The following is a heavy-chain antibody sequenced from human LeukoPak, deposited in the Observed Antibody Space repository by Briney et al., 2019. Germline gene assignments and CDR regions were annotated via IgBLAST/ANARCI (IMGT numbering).Heavy chain of an antibody. CDR1: GFTFSHYW. CDR3: ARSMVTNYFDY. Sequence: LGGSLRLSCAASGFTFSHYWMTWVRQAPGKGLEWVAQINQDGSEEYYMDSVKARFTISRDNAKNSVFLQMNSLRAEDTAVYYCARSMVTNYFDYWGQGSLATVSS. D-gene: IGHD2-21*02. CDR2: INQDGSEE. J-gene: IGHJ4*02. V-gene: IGHV3-7*01.